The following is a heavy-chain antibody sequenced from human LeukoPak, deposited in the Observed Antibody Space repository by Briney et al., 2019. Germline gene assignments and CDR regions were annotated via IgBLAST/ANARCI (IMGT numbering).Heavy chain of an antibody. CDR2: ITGTGGST. Sequence: SGGSLRLPCAASGFTFSSYAMSWVRQAPGKGLEWVSAITGTGGSTYYADSVKGRFTISRDNSKNTLYLQMNSLRAEDTAVYYCATRGYCSGTSCYAPQPWGQGTLVTVSS. CDR1: GFTFSSYA. J-gene: IGHJ5*02. V-gene: IGHV3-23*01. CDR3: ATRGYCSGTSCYAPQP. D-gene: IGHD2-2*01.